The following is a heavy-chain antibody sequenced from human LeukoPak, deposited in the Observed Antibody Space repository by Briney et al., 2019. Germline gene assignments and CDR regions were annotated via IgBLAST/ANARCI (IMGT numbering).Heavy chain of an antibody. J-gene: IGHJ5*02. CDR2: IIPIFGTA. Sequence: ASVKVSCKASGGTFSSYAISWVRQAPGQGLEWMGGIIPIFGTANYAQKFQGRVTITADESTSTAYTELSSLRSEDTAVYYRARESMGGGGNWFDPWGQGTLVTVSS. V-gene: IGHV1-69*13. CDR3: ARESMGGGGNWFDP. CDR1: GGTFSSYA. D-gene: IGHD2-15*01.